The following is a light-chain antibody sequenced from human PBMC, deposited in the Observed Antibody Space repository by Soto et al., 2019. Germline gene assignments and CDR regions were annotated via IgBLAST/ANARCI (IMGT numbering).Light chain of an antibody. CDR2: DVS. CDR1: SSDVGGYNY. Sequence: QSVLTQPASVSGSTGQSITISCTGTSSDVGGYNYVSWYQQHPGKAPKLMIYDVSNRPSGVSNRFSGSKSGNTASLTISGLQAEDEADYYCSSYTSSSTLPYVFGTGTKVTVL. V-gene: IGLV2-14*01. J-gene: IGLJ1*01. CDR3: SSYTSSSTLPYV.